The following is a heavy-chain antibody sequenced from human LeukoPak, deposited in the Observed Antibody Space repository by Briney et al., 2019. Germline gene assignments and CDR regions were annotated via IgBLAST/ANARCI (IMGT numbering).Heavy chain of an antibody. J-gene: IGHJ4*02. CDR2: IYYSGST. Sequence: PSETLSLTGTVPGGSISSYYWSWIRQPPGKGLEWIGYIYYSGSTNYNPSLKSRVTMSVDTSKNQFSLKLRSVTAADTAVYYCARTRLEYSSSWYDDYWGQGTLVTVSS. CDR3: ARTRLEYSSSWYDDY. CDR1: GGSISSYY. V-gene: IGHV4-59*12. D-gene: IGHD6-13*01.